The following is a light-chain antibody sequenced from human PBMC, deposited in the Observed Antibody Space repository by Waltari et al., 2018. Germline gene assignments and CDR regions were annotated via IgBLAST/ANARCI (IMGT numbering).Light chain of an antibody. V-gene: IGLV3-19*01. CDR1: SLRSDY. J-gene: IGLJ3*02. Sequence: SSELTQDPAVSVALGQTVRITCQGDSLRSDYASWYQQKPGQAPVLVIYGKNNRPSGIRDRFSGSSSGNTASLTITGARAEDEADYYCNSRDSSGNHLGVFGGGTKLTVL. CDR2: GKN. CDR3: NSRDSSGNHLGV.